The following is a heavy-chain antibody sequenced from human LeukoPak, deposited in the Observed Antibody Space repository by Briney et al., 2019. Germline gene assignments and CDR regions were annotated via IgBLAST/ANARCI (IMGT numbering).Heavy chain of an antibody. CDR2: LHTGGSA. Sequence: SQTLSLTCSVSGGSISSDNYYWTWIRQPAGKGLEWIGRLHTGGSANYNPSLKSRVTISVDTSKNQFSLRLNSVTAADTAIYYCAREGYYDDSGYYFSYFDSWGQGTLVTVST. J-gene: IGHJ4*02. D-gene: IGHD3-22*01. CDR3: AREGYYDDSGYYFSYFDS. CDR1: GGSISSDNYY. V-gene: IGHV4-61*02.